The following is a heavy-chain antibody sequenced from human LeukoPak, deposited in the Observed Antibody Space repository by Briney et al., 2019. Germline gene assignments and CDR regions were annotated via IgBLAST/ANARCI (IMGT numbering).Heavy chain of an antibody. V-gene: IGHV1-2*02. D-gene: IGHD3-9*01. CDR3: ARAYYDILTGYSSSFDY. Sequence: PVASVKVFYKASGYTFTGYYMHWVRQAPGQGLEWMGWINPNSGGTNYAQKFQGRVTMTRDTSISTAYMELSRLRSDDTAVYYCARAYYDILTGYSSSFDYWGQGTLVTVSS. CDR1: GYTFTGYY. CDR2: INPNSGGT. J-gene: IGHJ4*02.